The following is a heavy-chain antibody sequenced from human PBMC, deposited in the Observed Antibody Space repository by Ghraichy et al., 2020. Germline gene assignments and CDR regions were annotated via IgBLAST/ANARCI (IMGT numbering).Heavy chain of an antibody. CDR1: GGSFSGYY. CDR2: INHSGST. V-gene: IGHV4-34*01. CDR3: ARGGNGGARLDY. J-gene: IGHJ4*02. Sequence: SETLSLTCAVYGGSFSGYYWSWIRQPPGKGLEWIGEINHSGSTNYNPSLKSRVTISVDTSKNQFSLKLSSVTAADTAVYYCARGGNGGARLDYWGQGTLVTVSS. D-gene: IGHD2-8*01.